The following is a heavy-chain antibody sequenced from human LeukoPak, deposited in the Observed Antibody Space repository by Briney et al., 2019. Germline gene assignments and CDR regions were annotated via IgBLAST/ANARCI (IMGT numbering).Heavy chain of an antibody. V-gene: IGHV1-46*01. D-gene: IGHD3-10*01. J-gene: IGHJ6*03. Sequence: ASVKVSCKASGYTFTSYYMHWVRQAPGQGLEWMGLINPSGGSTSYAQKFQGRVTMTRDTSTSTVYMELSSLRPEDTAVYYCARDGLNTMVRGKIHYNYMDVWGKGTTVSISS. CDR1: GYTFTSYY. CDR3: ARDGLNTMVRGKIHYNYMDV. CDR2: INPSGGST.